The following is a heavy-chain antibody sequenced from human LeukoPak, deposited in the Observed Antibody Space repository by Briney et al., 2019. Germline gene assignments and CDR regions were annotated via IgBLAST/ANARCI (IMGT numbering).Heavy chain of an antibody. D-gene: IGHD5-18*01. CDR3: ASAGYSYGRGAEYFQH. V-gene: IGHV4-30-2*01. Sequence: SETLSLTCAVSGGSISSGGYSWSWIRQPPGKGLEWIGEINHSGSTNYNPSLKSRVTISVDTSKNQFSLKLSSVTAADTAVYYCASAGYSYGRGAEYFQHWGQGTLVTVSS. J-gene: IGHJ1*01. CDR1: GGSISSGGYS. CDR2: INHSGST.